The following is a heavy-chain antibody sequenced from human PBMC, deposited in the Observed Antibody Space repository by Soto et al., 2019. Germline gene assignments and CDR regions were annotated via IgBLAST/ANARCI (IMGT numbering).Heavy chain of an antibody. J-gene: IGHJ3*02. V-gene: IGHV3-30*03. CDR1: GFTFSSYG. Sequence: QVQLVESGGGVVQPGRSLRLSCAASGFTFSSYGMHWVRQAPGKGLEWVAVISYDGSNKYYADSVKGRFTISRDNSKNTLYLQMNSRRAEDTAVYYCATNSVDGYSGYDPEDDAFDIWGQGTMVTVSS. CDR3: ATNSVDGYSGYDPEDDAFDI. CDR2: ISYDGSNK. D-gene: IGHD5-12*01.